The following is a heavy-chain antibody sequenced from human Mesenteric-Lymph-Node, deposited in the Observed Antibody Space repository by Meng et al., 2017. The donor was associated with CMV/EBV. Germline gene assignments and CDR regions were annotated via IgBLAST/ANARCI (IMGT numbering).Heavy chain of an antibody. Sequence: GGSLRLSCAASGFTFSNYAMSWVRQAPGKGLEWASSISGSGTNTYYADSVRGRFTISRDDSENTLYLQLNSLRAEDTAVYYCAKADYSNYFYWFDPWGQGTLVTVSS. V-gene: IGHV3-23*01. D-gene: IGHD4-11*01. CDR3: AKADYSNYFYWFDP. J-gene: IGHJ5*02. CDR1: GFTFSNYA. CDR2: ISGSGTNT.